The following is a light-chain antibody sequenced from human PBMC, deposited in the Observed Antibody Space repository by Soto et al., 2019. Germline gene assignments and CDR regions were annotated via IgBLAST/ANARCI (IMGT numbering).Light chain of an antibody. CDR3: QQYNNWPYT. CDR1: QSVSSN. J-gene: IGKJ2*01. CDR2: GAS. V-gene: IGKV3-15*01. Sequence: EIVMTQSPATLSVSPGERATLSCRASQSVSSNLAWYQQKPGQAPRLLIYGASTRATGIPARFSGSGSGTDFTLTISSLQSEDFAVYHCQQYNNWPYTSGQGTKPEIK.